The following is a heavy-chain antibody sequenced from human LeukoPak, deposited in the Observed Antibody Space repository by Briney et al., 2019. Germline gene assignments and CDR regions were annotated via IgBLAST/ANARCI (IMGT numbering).Heavy chain of an antibody. CDR1: GHSFTGYY. V-gene: IGHV1-2*02. Sequence: GASVKVSCTASGHSFTGYYMEWVRQAPGQGLEWMGWINANSGDPNYARKFQGRVTLTWDTSMSTAFMELSRLRSDDTAVYYCATYASSSSYTWFDPWGQGTLVTVSS. CDR2: INANSGDP. J-gene: IGHJ5*02. CDR3: ATYASSSSYTWFDP. D-gene: IGHD6-13*01.